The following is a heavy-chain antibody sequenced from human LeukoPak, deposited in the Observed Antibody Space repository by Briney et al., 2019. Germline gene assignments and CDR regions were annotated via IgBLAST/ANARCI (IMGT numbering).Heavy chain of an antibody. CDR2: ISNSGVST. CDR1: GFTFSSYA. Sequence: PGGSLRLSCAASGFTFSSYAMSWVRQAPGKGLEWVSAISNSGVSTYYADSVKGRFTISRDNSKNTLYPQMNSLRAEDTAVYYCARAMAGDGYPTHFDYWGQGTLVTVSS. J-gene: IGHJ4*02. CDR3: ARAMAGDGYPTHFDY. D-gene: IGHD2-21*02. V-gene: IGHV3-23*01.